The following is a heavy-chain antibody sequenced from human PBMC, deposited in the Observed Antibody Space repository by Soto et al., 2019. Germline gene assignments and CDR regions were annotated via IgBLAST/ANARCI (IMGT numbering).Heavy chain of an antibody. CDR3: ARVGYCSGGSCYGGAFDI. CDR2: INHSGST. V-gene: IGHV4-34*01. CDR1: GGSFSGYY. D-gene: IGHD2-15*01. Sequence: SETLSLTCAVYGGSFSGYYWSWIRQPPGEGLEWIGEINHSGSTNYNPSLKSRVTISVDTSKNQFSLKLSSVTAADTAVYYCARVGYCSGGSCYGGAFDIWGQGTMVTVSS. J-gene: IGHJ3*02.